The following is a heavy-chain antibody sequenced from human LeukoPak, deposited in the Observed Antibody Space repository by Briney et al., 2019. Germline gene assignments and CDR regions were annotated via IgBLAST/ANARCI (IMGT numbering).Heavy chain of an antibody. CDR3: AKARIAAAGTGAFDV. J-gene: IGHJ3*01. CDR2: FSATDGSA. V-gene: IGHV3-23*01. D-gene: IGHD6-13*01. CDR1: GFTVSSYG. Sequence: GGSLKLSCAASGFTVSSYGMTWVRLAPGKGLEWVSAFSATDGSAQYAESVKGRFTISRDNSKNSLYLQMNSLRDEDTAVYYCAKARIAAAGTGAFDVWGQGTMVTVSS.